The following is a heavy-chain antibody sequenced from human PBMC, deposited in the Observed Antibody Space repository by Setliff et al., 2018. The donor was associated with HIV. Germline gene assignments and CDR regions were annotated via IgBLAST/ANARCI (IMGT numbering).Heavy chain of an antibody. J-gene: IGHJ4*02. CDR1: GASISSGGYF. V-gene: IGHV4-30-2*01. D-gene: IGHD2-21*01. CDR2: IYHSGTT. Sequence: NPSETLSLTCSVSGASISSGGYFLTWIRQPPGKGLEWVGFIYHSGTTYYNPSLKSRVTISVDTSKSQFSLKLTSMTAADTAVYYCARGAGCLGNDCDAYFGTWGQGILVTVSS. CDR3: ARGAGCLGNDCDAYFGT.